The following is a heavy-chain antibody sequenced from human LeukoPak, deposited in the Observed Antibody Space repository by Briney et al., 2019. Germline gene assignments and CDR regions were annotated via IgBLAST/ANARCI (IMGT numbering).Heavy chain of an antibody. CDR2: ISSSSSYT. D-gene: IGHD2-2*01. J-gene: IGHJ6*02. Sequence: GGSLRLSCAASGFTFSDYYMSWIRQTPGKGLEWVSYISSSSSYTNYADSVKGRFTISRDNAKNSLYLQMNSLRAEDTAVYYCAKLGYCSGTSCASHYYGMDVWGQGTTVTVSS. CDR3: AKLGYCSGTSCASHYYGMDV. CDR1: GFTFSDYY. V-gene: IGHV3-11*06.